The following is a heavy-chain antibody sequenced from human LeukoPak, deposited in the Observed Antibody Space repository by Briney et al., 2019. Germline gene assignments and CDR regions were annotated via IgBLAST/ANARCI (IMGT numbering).Heavy chain of an antibody. CDR3: ARGGHCTTTSCSNYDGMDV. V-gene: IGHV3-33*08. CDR2: TWYDGSNK. CDR1: GFTFRSYG. Sequence: GGSLRLSCAASGFTFRSYGMHWVRQAPGKGLEWVAATWYDGSNKYYADSVKGRFTISRDNSKNTLYLQMNSLRADDTAVYFCARGGHCTTTSCSNYDGMDVWGQGTTLTVSS. D-gene: IGHD2-2*01. J-gene: IGHJ6*02.